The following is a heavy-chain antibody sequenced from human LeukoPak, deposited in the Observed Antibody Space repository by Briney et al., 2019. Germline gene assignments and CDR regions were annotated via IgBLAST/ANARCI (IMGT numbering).Heavy chain of an antibody. CDR1: GYTFTIYG. Sequence: ASVKVSCKPSGYTFTIYGISWVRQAPGQGLEWMGWISAYNGNTNYAQKLQGRVTMPTDTSTSTAYMELRSLRSDDTAVYYCARRDIVVVPAASPALDPWGQGTLVTVSS. V-gene: IGHV1-18*01. J-gene: IGHJ5*02. CDR3: ARRDIVVVPAASPALDP. D-gene: IGHD2-2*01. CDR2: ISAYNGNT.